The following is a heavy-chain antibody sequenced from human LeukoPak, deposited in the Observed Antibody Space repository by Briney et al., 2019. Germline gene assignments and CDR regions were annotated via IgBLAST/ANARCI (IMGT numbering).Heavy chain of an antibody. D-gene: IGHD6-13*01. J-gene: IGHJ4*02. CDR3: ARQGSSSWYRRDYFFDY. Sequence: GGSLRLSCAASGFTFSSYAMHWVRQAPGKGLEWVAVISYDGSNKYYADSVKGRFTISRDNSKNTLYLQMNSLRAEDTAVYYCARQGSSSWYRRDYFFDYWGQGTLATVSS. V-gene: IGHV3-30*04. CDR1: GFTFSSYA. CDR2: ISYDGSNK.